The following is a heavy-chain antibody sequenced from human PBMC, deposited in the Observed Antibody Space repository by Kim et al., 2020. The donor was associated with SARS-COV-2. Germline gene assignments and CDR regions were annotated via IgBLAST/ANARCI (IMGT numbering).Heavy chain of an antibody. CDR3: VKDSQFRGFSGGYYW. CDR2: ISCNSGII. V-gene: IGHV3-9*01. D-gene: IGHD3-10*01. Sequence: GGSLRLSCAVSGFIFDDYAMHWVRQAPGKGLEWVSGISCNSGIIGYADSVKGRFTISRDNTKNSLYLQMNRLRPEDTALYYCVKDSQFRGFSGGYYWWG. J-gene: IGHJ1*01. CDR1: GFIFDDYA.